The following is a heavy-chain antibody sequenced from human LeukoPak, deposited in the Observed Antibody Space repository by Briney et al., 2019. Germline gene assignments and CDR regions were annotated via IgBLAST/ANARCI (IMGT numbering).Heavy chain of an antibody. CDR3: ARESGYYSLSYWYFDL. D-gene: IGHD3-22*01. CDR1: GFTFDDYG. J-gene: IGHJ2*01. V-gene: IGHV3-20*04. CDR2: INWNGGST. Sequence: GGSLRLSCAASGFTFDDYGMSWVRQAPGKGLEWVSGINWNGGSTGYADSVKSRFTISRDNAKNSLYLQMNSLRAEDTALYYCARESGYYSLSYWYFDLWGRGTLVTVSS.